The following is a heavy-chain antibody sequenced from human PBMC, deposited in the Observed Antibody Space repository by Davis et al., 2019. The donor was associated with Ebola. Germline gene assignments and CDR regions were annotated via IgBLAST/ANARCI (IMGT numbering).Heavy chain of an antibody. V-gene: IGHV1-2*02. J-gene: IGHJ4*02. Sequence: ASVKVSCKTSGYTFTGYYMHWVRQAPGQGLEWMGWINPHSGGTNYAQKFQGRVTMTRDTSISTAYMELSRLRSDDTAVYFCARDPEDYGGNYFDSWGQGTLVTVSS. CDR1: GYTFTGYY. CDR2: INPHSGGT. D-gene: IGHD4-23*01. CDR3: ARDPEDYGGNYFDS.